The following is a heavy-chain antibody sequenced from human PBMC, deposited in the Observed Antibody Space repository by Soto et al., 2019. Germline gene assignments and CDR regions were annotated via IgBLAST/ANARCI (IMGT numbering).Heavy chain of an antibody. J-gene: IGHJ4*02. Sequence: QPGGSLRLSCAASGFTFSSYAVSWVRQAPGKGLEWVSAISGSGGSTYYADSVKGRFTISRDNSKNTLYLQMNSLRAEDTAVYYCAKDPPPISSSWGYFDYWGQGTLVTVSS. D-gene: IGHD6-13*01. CDR1: GFTFSSYA. CDR3: AKDPPPISSSWGYFDY. CDR2: ISGSGGST. V-gene: IGHV3-23*01.